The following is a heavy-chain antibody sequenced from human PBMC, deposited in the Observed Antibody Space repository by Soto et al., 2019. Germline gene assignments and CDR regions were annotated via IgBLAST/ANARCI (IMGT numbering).Heavy chain of an antibody. D-gene: IGHD2-2*01. CDR1: GFTFSNAW. CDR2: IKSKTDGGTT. CDR3: TSILGYCSSTSCNTLIHYYYYMDV. J-gene: IGHJ6*03. V-gene: IGHV3-15*01. Sequence: EVQLVESGGGLVKPGGSLRLSCAASGFTFSNAWMSWVRQAPGKGLEWVGRIKSKTDGGTTDYAAPVKGRFTISRDDSKNTLYLQMNSLKTEDTAVYYCTSILGYCSSTSCNTLIHYYYYMDVWGKGTTVTGSS.